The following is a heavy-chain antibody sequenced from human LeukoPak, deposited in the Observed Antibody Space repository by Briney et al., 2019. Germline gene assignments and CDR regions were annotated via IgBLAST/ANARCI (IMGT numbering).Heavy chain of an antibody. D-gene: IGHD6-13*01. J-gene: IGHJ6*03. V-gene: IGHV4-34*01. CDR2: INHSGST. CDR3: ARGASSWYFLLRERHYYMDV. Sequence: SETLSLTCAVYGGSFSGYYWSWIRQPPGKGLEWIGEINHSGSTNYNPSLKSRVTISVDTSKNQFSLRLSSVTAADTAVYYCARGASSWYFLLRERHYYMDVWGKGTTVTVSS. CDR1: GGSFSGYY.